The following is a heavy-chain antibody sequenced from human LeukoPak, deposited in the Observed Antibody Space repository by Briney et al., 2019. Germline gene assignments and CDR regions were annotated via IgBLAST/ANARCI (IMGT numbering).Heavy chain of an antibody. Sequence: GGSLRLSCAASGFTFSSYAMSWVRQAPGKGLEWVSVLYGGGSTYYADSVKGRFTISRDNSKNTLYLQMNSLRAEDTAVYYCAKGSVGYYDILTGYLYFQHWGQGTLVTVSS. J-gene: IGHJ1*01. CDR3: AKGSVGYYDILTGYLYFQH. V-gene: IGHV3-66*01. CDR2: LYGGGST. CDR1: GFTFSSYA. D-gene: IGHD3-9*01.